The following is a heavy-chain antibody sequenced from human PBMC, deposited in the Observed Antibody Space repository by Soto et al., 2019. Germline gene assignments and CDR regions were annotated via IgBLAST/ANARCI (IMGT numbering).Heavy chain of an antibody. D-gene: IGHD6-13*01. V-gene: IGHV5-51*01. CDR3: AREGLGWQQLVSFFDY. Sequence: PVESLKISCRGSGYSFTSYWIGWVRQMPGKGLEWMGIIYPGDSDTRYSPSFQGQVTISADKSISTAYLQWSSLKASDTAMYYCAREGLGWQQLVSFFDYWGQGTLVTVSS. CDR1: GYSFTSYW. J-gene: IGHJ4*02. CDR2: IYPGDSDT.